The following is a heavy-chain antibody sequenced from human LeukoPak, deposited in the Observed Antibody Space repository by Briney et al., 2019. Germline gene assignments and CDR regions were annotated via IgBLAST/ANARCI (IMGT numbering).Heavy chain of an antibody. V-gene: IGHV3-7*01. CDR2: IKQDGSEK. Sequence: PGGSLRLSCAASGFTFSSYWMSWDRQAPGKGLEWVANIKQDGSEKYYVDSVKGRFTISRDNAKNSLYLQMNSLRAEDTAVYYCARAMYYDFWSGYLYYYGMDVWGQGTTVTVSS. J-gene: IGHJ6*02. CDR1: GFTFSSYW. D-gene: IGHD3-3*01. CDR3: ARAMYYDFWSGYLYYYGMDV.